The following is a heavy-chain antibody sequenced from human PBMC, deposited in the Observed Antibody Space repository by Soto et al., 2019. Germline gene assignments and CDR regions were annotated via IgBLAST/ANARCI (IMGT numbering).Heavy chain of an antibody. V-gene: IGHV3-48*03. D-gene: IGHD3-10*01. J-gene: IGHJ6*02. CDR3: ARDRSTYYYGSGSYSPRDYGMDV. CDR2: ISSSGSTI. Sequence: LRLSCAASGFTFSSYEMNWVRQAPGKGLEWVSYISSSGSTIYYADSVKGRFTISRDNAKNSLYLQMNSLRAEDTAVYYCARDRSTYYYGSGSYSPRDYGMDVWGQGTTVTVSS. CDR1: GFTFSSYE.